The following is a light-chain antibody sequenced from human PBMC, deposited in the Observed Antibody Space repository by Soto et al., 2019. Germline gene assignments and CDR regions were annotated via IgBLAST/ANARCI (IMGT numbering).Light chain of an antibody. CDR3: LQDYNYPRT. Sequence: AIQMTQSPSSLSPSGGDRVTITCRASQGIRNDLGWYQQKPGKAPKLPILAASSLQSGVPSRFSGSGSGTDFTLTISSLQPEDFATYYCLQDYNYPRTFGPGTKVDIK. CDR1: QGIRND. V-gene: IGKV1-6*01. CDR2: AAS. J-gene: IGKJ1*01.